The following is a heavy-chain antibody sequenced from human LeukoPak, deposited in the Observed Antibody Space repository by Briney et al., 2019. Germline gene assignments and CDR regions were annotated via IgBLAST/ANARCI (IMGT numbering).Heavy chain of an antibody. CDR3: ARISDHNWYFDL. J-gene: IGHJ2*01. CDR1: GYPFTTYD. Sequence: ASVKVSCKASGYPFTTYDINWVRKATGQGLEWMGWMNPSSGYTGYSQKFQGRVTMTRNTSITTAYMELSSLRSEDTAVYYCARISDHNWYFDLWGRGTLVTVST. D-gene: IGHD1-14*01. CDR2: MNPSSGYT. V-gene: IGHV1-8*01.